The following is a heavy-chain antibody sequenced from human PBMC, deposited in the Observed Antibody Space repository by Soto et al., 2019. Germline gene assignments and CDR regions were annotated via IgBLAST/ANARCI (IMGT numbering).Heavy chain of an antibody. CDR3: ARDHETYYYGSGSYYNRPQFDY. D-gene: IGHD3-10*01. V-gene: IGHV1-3*01. CDR2: INAGNGNT. J-gene: IGHJ4*02. Sequence: ASVKVSCKASGYTFTSYAMHWVRQAPGQRLEWMGWINAGNGNTKYSQKFQGRVTITRDTSASTAYMELSSLRSEDTAVYYCARDHETYYYGSGSYYNRPQFDYWGQGTLVTVS. CDR1: GYTFTSYA.